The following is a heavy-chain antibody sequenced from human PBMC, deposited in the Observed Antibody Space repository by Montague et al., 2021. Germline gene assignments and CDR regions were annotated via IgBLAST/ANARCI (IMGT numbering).Heavy chain of an antibody. CDR3: ARVFSSWHVGWFDP. V-gene: IGHV4-39*07. CDR2: IYYSGNS. D-gene: IGHD6-13*01. CDR1: GASITSNIYY. J-gene: IGHJ5*02. Sequence: SETLSLTCTVSGASITSNIYYWGWIRQSPGKGLEWIGSIYYSGNSFYQPSLKSRITMAVGTSKNQFSPKLSSVTAADTAIYYCARVFSSWHVGWFDPWGQGTLVTVSS.